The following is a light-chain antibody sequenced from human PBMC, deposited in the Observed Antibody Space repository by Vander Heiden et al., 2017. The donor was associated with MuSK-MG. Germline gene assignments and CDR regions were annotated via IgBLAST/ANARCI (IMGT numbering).Light chain of an antibody. CDR2: RNN. V-gene: IGLV1-47*01. CDR3: AAWDDSLSVVV. CDR1: SSNIGSNY. Sequence: QSVLTQPPSASGTPGQRVTISCSGSSSNIGSNYVSWYQQLPGTAPKLLIYRNNQRPSGVPDRFSGSKSGTSASLAISVLRSEDEADYYCAAWDDSLSVVVFGGGTKLTVL. J-gene: IGLJ2*01.